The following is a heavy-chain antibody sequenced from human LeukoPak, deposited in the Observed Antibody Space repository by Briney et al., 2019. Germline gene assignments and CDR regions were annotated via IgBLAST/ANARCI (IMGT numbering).Heavy chain of an antibody. CDR1: GFTFSTYD. Sequence: GGSLRLSCAASGFTFSTYDMHWVRQVTGKGLEWVSAIGTGDDTYYLGSVKGRFTISRENAKNVLYLQMNSLRAEDTAVYYCARPPRNGMDVWGQGTTVTVSS. J-gene: IGHJ6*02. CDR3: ARPPRNGMDV. V-gene: IGHV3-13*01. CDR2: IGTGDDT.